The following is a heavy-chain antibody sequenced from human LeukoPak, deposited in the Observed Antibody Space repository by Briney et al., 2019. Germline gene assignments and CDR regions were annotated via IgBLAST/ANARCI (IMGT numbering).Heavy chain of an antibody. J-gene: IGHJ4*02. CDR1: GFTFSSYG. Sequence: PGGSLRLSCAASGFTFSSYGMSWVRQAPGKGLEWVSAISGSGGSTYYADSVKGRFTISRDNSKNTLYLQMNSLRAEDTAVYYCAKDADYGSGSEVTDWGQGTLVTVSS. V-gene: IGHV3-23*01. CDR3: AKDADYGSGSEVTD. CDR2: ISGSGGST. D-gene: IGHD3-10*01.